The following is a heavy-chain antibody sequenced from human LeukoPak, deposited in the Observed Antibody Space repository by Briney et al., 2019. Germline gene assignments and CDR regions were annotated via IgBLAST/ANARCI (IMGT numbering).Heavy chain of an antibody. CDR2: ISAYNGNT. D-gene: IGHD2-2*01. V-gene: IGHV1-18*01. J-gene: IGHJ6*02. CDR1: GYTFTSYG. Sequence: ASVKVSCKASGYTFTSYGISWVRQAPGQGLEWMGWISAYNGNTNYAQKLQGRVTITADESTSTAYMELSSLRSEDTAVYYCARDPALYQSPYYYYGMDVWGQGTTVTVSS. CDR3: ARDPALYQSPYYYYGMDV.